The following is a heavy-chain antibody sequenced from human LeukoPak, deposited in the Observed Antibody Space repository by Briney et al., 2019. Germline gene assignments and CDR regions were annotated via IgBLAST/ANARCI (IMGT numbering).Heavy chain of an antibody. CDR2: INANSGGT. D-gene: IGHD3-9*01. CDR1: GYTFTGYY. Sequence: ASVKVSCKASGYTFTGYYMHWVRQAPGRGLEWMGRINANSGGTNYAQKFQGRVTMTRDTSISTAYMELSRLRSDDTAVYYCARVPYYDILTGYNYFFDYWGQGTLVTVSS. CDR3: ARVPYYDILTGYNYFFDY. V-gene: IGHV1-2*06. J-gene: IGHJ4*02.